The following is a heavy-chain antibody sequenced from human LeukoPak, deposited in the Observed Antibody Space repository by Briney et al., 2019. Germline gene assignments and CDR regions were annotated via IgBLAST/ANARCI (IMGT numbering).Heavy chain of an antibody. CDR1: GFSFSTYW. Sequence: GGSPRLSCAASGFSFSTYWMKWVRQAPGKGLEWVATIKDDGGEEFYMDSVKGRFTISRGNARNSLYLQMNTLRAEDTAVYYCARSGPMHSFDYWGQGILVTVSP. CDR2: IKDDGGEE. V-gene: IGHV3-7*01. D-gene: IGHD4-11*01. CDR3: ARSGPMHSFDY. J-gene: IGHJ4*02.